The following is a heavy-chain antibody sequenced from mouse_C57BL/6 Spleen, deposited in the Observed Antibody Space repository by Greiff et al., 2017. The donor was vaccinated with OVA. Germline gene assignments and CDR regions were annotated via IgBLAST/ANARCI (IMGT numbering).Heavy chain of an antibody. CDR3: ARVDDYLYYFDY. V-gene: IGHV1-22*01. J-gene: IGHJ2*01. Sequence: EVQLQESGPELVKPGASVKMSCKASGYTFTDYNMHWVKQSHGKSLEWIGYINPNNGGTSYNQKFKGKATLTVNKSSSTAYMELRSLTSEDSAVYYCARVDDYLYYFDYWGQGTTLTVSS. D-gene: IGHD2-4*01. CDR1: GYTFTDYN. CDR2: INPNNGGT.